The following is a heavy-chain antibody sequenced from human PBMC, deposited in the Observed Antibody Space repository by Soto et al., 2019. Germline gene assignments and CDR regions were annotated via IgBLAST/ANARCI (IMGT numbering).Heavy chain of an antibody. CDR2: INPSGGST. V-gene: IGHV1-46*01. J-gene: IGHJ6*01. CDR1: GYTFTSYY. Sequence: ASVKVSCKASGYTFTSYYMHWVRQAPGQGLEWMGIINPSGGSTSYAQKFQGRVTMTRDTSTSTVYMELSSLRSEDTAVYYCALGQEFSERVAGPPPYYYYGRDFWGQGTTGTFS. D-gene: IGHD2-15*01. CDR3: ALGQEFSERVAGPPPYYYYGRDF.